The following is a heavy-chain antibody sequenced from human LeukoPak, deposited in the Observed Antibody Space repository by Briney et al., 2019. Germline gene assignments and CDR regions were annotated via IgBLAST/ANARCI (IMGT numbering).Heavy chain of an antibody. CDR3: LREGEGPLSKGFDY. CDR1: GFTFTDHY. J-gene: IGHJ4*02. V-gene: IGHV1-2*02. Sequence: ASMKVSCKSSGFTFTDHYIHWVRQGPGQGLEWMGYIGPHSTFTSSPQEFQGRVTMTRDASMSTAYMELTRLTSDDTAVYYCLREGEGPLSKGFDYWGQGTLVTVSS. CDR2: IGPHSTFT. D-gene: IGHD2/OR15-2a*01.